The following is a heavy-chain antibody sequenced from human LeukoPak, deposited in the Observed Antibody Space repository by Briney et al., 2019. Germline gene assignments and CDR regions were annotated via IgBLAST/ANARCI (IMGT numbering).Heavy chain of an antibody. CDR1: GFTFSDYY. J-gene: IGHJ4*02. CDR2: ISSSGSTI. D-gene: IGHD3-10*01. V-gene: IGHV3-11*01. Sequence: GGSLRLSCAASGFTFSDYYMSWIRQAPGKGLEWVSYISSSGSTIYYADSVEGRFTISRDNAKNSLYLQMNSLRAEDTAVYYCARVFWRLWFGEPPLYYFDYWGQGTLVTVSS. CDR3: ARVFWRLWFGEPPLYYFDY.